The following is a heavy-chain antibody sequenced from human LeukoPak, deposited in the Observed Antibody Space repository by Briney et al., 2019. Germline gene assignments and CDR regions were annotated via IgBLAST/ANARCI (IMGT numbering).Heavy chain of an antibody. CDR2: IIPIFGTA. D-gene: IGHD3-3*01. CDR1: GGTFSSYA. CDR3: AREEPINTIFGVVKDY. J-gene: IGHJ4*02. Sequence: SVKVSCKASGGTFSSYAISWVRQAPGQGLEWMGGIIPIFGTANYAQKFQGRVTITADESTSTAYMELSSLRSEDTAVYYCAREEPINTIFGVVKDYWGQGTLVTVSS. V-gene: IGHV1-69*01.